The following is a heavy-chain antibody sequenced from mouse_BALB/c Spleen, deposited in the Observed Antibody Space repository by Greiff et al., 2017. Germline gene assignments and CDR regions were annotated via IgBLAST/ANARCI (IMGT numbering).Heavy chain of an antibody. D-gene: IGHD3-1*01. V-gene: IGHV5-17*02. CDR3: ARDTARYYFDY. CDR2: ISSGSSTI. Sequence: EVHLVESGGGLVQPGGSRKLSCAASGFTFSSFGMHWVRQAPEKGLEWVAYISSGSSTIYYADTVKGRFTISRDNPKNTLFLQMTSLRSEDTAMYYCARDTARYYFDYWGQGTTLTVSS. J-gene: IGHJ2*01. CDR1: GFTFSSFG.